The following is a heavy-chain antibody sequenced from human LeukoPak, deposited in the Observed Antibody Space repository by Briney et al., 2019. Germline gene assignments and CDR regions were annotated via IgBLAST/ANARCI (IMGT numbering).Heavy chain of an antibody. V-gene: IGHV3-11*01. Sequence: GGSLRLSCAASGFTFSDYYMSWIRQAPGKGLEWASYISSSGSTIYYADSVKGRFTVSRDNAKNSLYLQMNSLRAEDTAVYYCAREGDHYYFDYWGQGTLVTVSS. CDR1: GFTFSDYY. CDR2: ISSSGSTI. J-gene: IGHJ4*02. D-gene: IGHD1-14*01. CDR3: AREGDHYYFDY.